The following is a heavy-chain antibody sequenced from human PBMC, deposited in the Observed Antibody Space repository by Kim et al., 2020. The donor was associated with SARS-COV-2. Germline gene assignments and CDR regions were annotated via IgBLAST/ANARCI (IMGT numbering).Heavy chain of an antibody. CDR1: GFTFSSYS. CDR2: ISSSSSYI. J-gene: IGHJ4*02. D-gene: IGHD1-26*01. CDR3: ARGGWVGAHFDY. V-gene: IGHV3-21*01. Sequence: GGSLRLSCAASGFTFSSYSMNWVRQAPGKGLEWVSSISSSSSYIYYADSVKGRFTISRDNAKNSLYLQMNSLRAEDTAVYYCARGGWVGAHFDYWGQGTLVTVSS.